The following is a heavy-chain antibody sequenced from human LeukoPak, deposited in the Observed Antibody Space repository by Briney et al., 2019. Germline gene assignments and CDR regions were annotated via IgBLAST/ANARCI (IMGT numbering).Heavy chain of an antibody. CDR2: IYHSGSA. CDR1: GGSISSDNYF. J-gene: IGHJ3*02. CDR3: AREVNEPASTDAFDI. V-gene: IGHV4-31*03. Sequence: SETLSLTCTVSGGSISSDNYFWSWIRQHPGKGLEWLGYIYHSGSAYYNPSLKSRLTTSVDTSKYQFSLKLNSVIAADTAVYYCAREVNEPASTDAFDIWGQGTMVTVSS. D-gene: IGHD2-15*01.